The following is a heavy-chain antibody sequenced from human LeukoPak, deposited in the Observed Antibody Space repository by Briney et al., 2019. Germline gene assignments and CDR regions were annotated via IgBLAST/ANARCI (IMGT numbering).Heavy chain of an antibody. J-gene: IGHJ4*02. CDR2: INRGSSNK. Sequence: PGGALRLSCAASGFTFRVYSMNWVRQAPGKGLEWVSYINRGSSNKYYADSVKGRFTISRDNANNSLYLHMNRLRDEDTAVYPCARGAFSSSPNYWGPGILVTVSS. CDR1: GFTFRVYS. V-gene: IGHV3-48*02. CDR3: ARGAFSSSPNY. D-gene: IGHD6-13*01.